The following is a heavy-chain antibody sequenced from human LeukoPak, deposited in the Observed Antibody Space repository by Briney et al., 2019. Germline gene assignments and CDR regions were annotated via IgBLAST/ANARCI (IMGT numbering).Heavy chain of an antibody. V-gene: IGHV1-69*01. D-gene: IGHD1-1*01. Sequence: SVKVSCKASGGTFSSYAISWVRQAPGQGLEWMGGIIPIFATTNYAQKFQGRVTITADESTSTAYMELSSLRSEDTAVYYCARQLERRYHYYMDVWGKGTTVTVSS. J-gene: IGHJ6*03. CDR1: GGTFSSYA. CDR2: IIPIFATT. CDR3: ARQLERRYHYYMDV.